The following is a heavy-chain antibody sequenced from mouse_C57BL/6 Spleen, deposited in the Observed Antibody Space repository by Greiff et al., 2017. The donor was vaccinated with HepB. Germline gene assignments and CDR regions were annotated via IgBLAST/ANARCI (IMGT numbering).Heavy chain of an antibody. CDR1: GFTFSDAW. V-gene: IGHV6-6*01. CDR2: IRNKANNHAT. J-gene: IGHJ2*01. D-gene: IGHD2-5*01. CDR3: TRDSNYAYYFDY. Sequence: EVKLVESGGGLVQPGGSMKLSCAASGFTFSDAWMDWVRQSPEKGLEWVAEIRNKANNHATYYAESVKGRFTISRDDSKSSVYLQMNSLRAEDTGIYYCTRDSNYAYYFDYWGQGTTLTVSS.